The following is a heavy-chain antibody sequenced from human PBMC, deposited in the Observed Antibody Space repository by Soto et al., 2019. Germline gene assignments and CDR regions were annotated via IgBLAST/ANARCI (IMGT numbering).Heavy chain of an antibody. CDR2: IIPIFGTA. CDR3: ARGTAGYSELIAAADINCFDP. CDR1: GGTFSSYA. J-gene: IGHJ5*02. Sequence: QVQLVQSGAEVKKPGSSVKVSCKASGGTFSSYAISWVRQAPGQGLEWMEGIIPIFGTANYAQKFQGRVTITADESTSTAYMELSSLRSEDTAVYYCARGTAGYSELIAAADINCFDPWGQGTLVTVSS. V-gene: IGHV1-69*12. D-gene: IGHD6-13*01.